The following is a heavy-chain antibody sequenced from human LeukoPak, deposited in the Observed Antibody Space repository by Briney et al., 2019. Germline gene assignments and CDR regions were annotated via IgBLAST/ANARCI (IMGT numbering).Heavy chain of an antibody. V-gene: IGHV4-34*01. CDR2: MNDSGGT. J-gene: IGHJ5*02. CDR3: AREGRFGGVVAPQGWFDP. CDR1: GWSFSNYH. Sequence: PSETLSLTCAVYGWSFSNYHWSWIRQPPGKALEWIGKMNDSGGTTYNSFFKSRVTISMDASKNQFSLKLNSVTAADTAVYYCAREGRFGGVVAPQGWFDPWGQGTPVTVSS. D-gene: IGHD3-16*02.